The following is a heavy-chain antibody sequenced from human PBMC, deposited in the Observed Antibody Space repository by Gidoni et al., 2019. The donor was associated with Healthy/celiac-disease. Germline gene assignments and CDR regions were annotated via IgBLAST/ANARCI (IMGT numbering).Heavy chain of an antibody. D-gene: IGHD6-19*01. CDR3: ARLLGSSIAVAGNAFYFDY. V-gene: IGHV4-34*01. CDR2: INHSGST. CDR1: GGSFSGYS. Sequence: QVQLQQWGAGLLKPSETLSLTCAVYGGSFSGYSWSWIRQPPGKGLEWIGEINHSGSTNYNPSLKSRVTISVDTSKNQFSLKLSSVTAADTAVYYCARLLGSSIAVAGNAFYFDYWGQGTLVTVSS. J-gene: IGHJ4*02.